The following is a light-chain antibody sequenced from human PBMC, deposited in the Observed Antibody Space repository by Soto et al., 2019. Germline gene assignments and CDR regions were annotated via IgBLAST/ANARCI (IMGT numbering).Light chain of an antibody. Sequence: EIVLTQSPATLSLSPGETATLSCRASQGFNTYLAWYQHKPGQAPRLLIYDASKRATGVPARFSGSGSGTDLTLTISSLEPEDFVVYYCQQRSNWPIFGQGTRLEVK. CDR2: DAS. V-gene: IGKV3-11*01. CDR3: QQRSNWPI. CDR1: QGFNTY. J-gene: IGKJ5*01.